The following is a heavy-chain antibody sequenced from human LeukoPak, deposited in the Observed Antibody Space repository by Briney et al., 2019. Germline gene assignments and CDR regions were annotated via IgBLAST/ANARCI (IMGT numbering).Heavy chain of an antibody. V-gene: IGHV3-23*01. CDR3: AKDRRLPWDYFDS. Sequence: GGSLRLSCVASGFTFSSFAMSWFRQAPGRGLEWVSAIDGSGGSTYYADSVKGRFTISRDNSKNTLCLQMNSLRAEDTAIYYCAKDRRLPWDYFDSWGQGTLVTVSS. D-gene: IGHD5-12*01. J-gene: IGHJ4*02. CDR2: IDGSGGST. CDR1: GFTFSSFA.